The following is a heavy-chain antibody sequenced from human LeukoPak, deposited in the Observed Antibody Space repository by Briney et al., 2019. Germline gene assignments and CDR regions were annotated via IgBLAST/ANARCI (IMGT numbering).Heavy chain of an antibody. V-gene: IGHV1-18*01. CDR3: ARLLPSDIVVVPAAVDY. CDR2: ISAYNGNT. J-gene: IGHJ4*02. Sequence: ASVKVSFKASGYTFTSYGISWVRQAPGQGLEWMGWISAYNGNTNYAQKLQGRVTMTTDTSTSTAYMELRSLRSDDTAVYYCARLLPSDIVVVPAAVDYWGQGTLVTVSS. D-gene: IGHD2-2*01. CDR1: GYTFTSYG.